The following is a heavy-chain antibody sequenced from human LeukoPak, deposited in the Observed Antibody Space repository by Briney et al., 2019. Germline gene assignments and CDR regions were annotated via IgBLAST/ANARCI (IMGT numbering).Heavy chain of an antibody. D-gene: IGHD1-26*01. CDR2: IFYSGST. J-gene: IGHJ4*02. V-gene: IGHV4-39*01. Sequence: SETLSLTCSVSGGSISSSSYHWGWIRQPPGKGLEWIGSIFYSGSTYYNPSLKSRLTISVDTSKNQFSLKLSSVTAADTAVYYCGRLIVGTPGGYWGQGTLVTVPS. CDR3: GRLIVGTPGGY. CDR1: GGSISSSSYH.